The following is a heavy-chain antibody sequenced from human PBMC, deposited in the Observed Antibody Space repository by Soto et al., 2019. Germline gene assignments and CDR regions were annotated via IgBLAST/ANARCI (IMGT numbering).Heavy chain of an antibody. D-gene: IGHD6-13*01. J-gene: IGHJ4*02. V-gene: IGHV3-33*01. Sequence: QVQLVESGGGVVQPGRSLRLSCVASGVSFSTYGMHWVRQAPGKGLEWVASIWHDGSYKFHADAVKGRLAISRDNSKNSLYLQIKSLRVEDTAMYYCSTDGGVGYGSSGGEFWGQGTLVTVSS. CDR2: IWHDGSYK. CDR1: GVSFSTYG. CDR3: STDGGVGYGSSGGEF.